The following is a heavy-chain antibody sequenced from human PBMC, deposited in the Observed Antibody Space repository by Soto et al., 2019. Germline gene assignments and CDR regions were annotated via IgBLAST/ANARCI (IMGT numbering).Heavy chain of an antibody. CDR3: ARESEDLTSNFDY. CDR2: ISSTTNYI. Sequence: EVQLVESGGGLVKPGGSLRLSCAASGFTFTRYSMNWVRQAPGKGLEWVSSISSTTNYIYYVDSMKGRFTISRDNAKNSLYLEMNILRAEDTAVYYCARESEDLTSNFDYWGQGTLVTVSS. CDR1: GFTFTRYS. J-gene: IGHJ4*02. V-gene: IGHV3-21*06.